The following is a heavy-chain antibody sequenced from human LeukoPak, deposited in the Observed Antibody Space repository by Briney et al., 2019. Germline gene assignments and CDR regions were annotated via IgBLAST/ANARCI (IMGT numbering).Heavy chain of an antibody. Sequence: GASVKVSCKASGYTFTSYDINWVRQATGQGLEWMGWMNPNSGNTGYAQKFQGRVTMTRNTSISTAYMELSSLRSEDTAVYYCARKGYDFWSGYSNYYYGMDVWGQGTTVTVSS. CDR2: MNPNSGNT. CDR1: GYTFTSYD. CDR3: ARKGYDFWSGYSNYYYGMDV. V-gene: IGHV1-8*01. D-gene: IGHD3-3*01. J-gene: IGHJ6*02.